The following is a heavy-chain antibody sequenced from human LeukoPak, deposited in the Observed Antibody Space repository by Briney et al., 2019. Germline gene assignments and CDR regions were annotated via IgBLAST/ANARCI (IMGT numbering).Heavy chain of an antibody. J-gene: IGHJ4*02. Sequence: PGRSLRLSCAASGFTFSSYWMSWVRQAPGRGLGWVANIKQDGSEKYYVDSVKGRFTISRDNAKNSLYLQMNSLRAEDTAVYYCARDVAVAGMYYFDYWGQGTLVTVSS. CDR1: GFTFSSYW. CDR2: IKQDGSEK. D-gene: IGHD6-19*01. CDR3: ARDVAVAGMYYFDY. V-gene: IGHV3-7*01.